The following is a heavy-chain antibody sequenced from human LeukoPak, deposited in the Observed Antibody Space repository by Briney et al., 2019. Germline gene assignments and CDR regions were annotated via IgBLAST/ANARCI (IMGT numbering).Heavy chain of an antibody. J-gene: IGHJ4*02. D-gene: IGHD3-10*01. V-gene: IGHV3-48*02. CDR2: ISGSSSTI. CDR3: AREGSMIRGVMFDY. Sequence: TGGSLRLSCAGSGFTFSSDSMNWVRQAPGKGLEWVSYISGSSSTIFYADSVKGRFTISRDNAKKSLYLQMNSLRDEDTAVYYCAREGSMIRGVMFDYWGQGTLVTVSS. CDR1: GFTFSSDS.